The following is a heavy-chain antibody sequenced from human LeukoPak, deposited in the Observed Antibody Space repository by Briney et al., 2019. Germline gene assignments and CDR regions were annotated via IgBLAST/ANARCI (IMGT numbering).Heavy chain of an antibody. J-gene: IGHJ6*03. CDR1: GYTFTGYY. V-gene: IGHV1-2*02. CDR2: INPNSGGT. Sequence: ASVKVSCKASGYTFTGYYMHWVRQAPGQGLEWMGWINPNSGGTNYAQKFQGRVTMTRDTSISTAYMELSRLRSDDTAVYYCAREHYYGSGLRYYYYYYMDVWGTGTTVTISS. D-gene: IGHD3-10*01. CDR3: AREHYYGSGLRYYYYYYMDV.